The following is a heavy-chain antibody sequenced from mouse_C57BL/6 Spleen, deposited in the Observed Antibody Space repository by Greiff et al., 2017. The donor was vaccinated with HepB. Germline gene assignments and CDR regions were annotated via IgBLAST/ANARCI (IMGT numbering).Heavy chain of an antibody. D-gene: IGHD2-2*01. CDR3: ARDFGYDGGNYYAMDY. Sequence: EVKVVESEGGLVQPGSSMKLSCTASGFTFSDYYMAWVRQVPEKGLEWVANINYDGSSTYYLDSLKSRFIISRDNAKNILYLQMSSLKSEDTATYYCARDFGYDGGNYYAMDYWGQGTSVTVSS. V-gene: IGHV5-16*01. J-gene: IGHJ4*01. CDR2: INYDGSST. CDR1: GFTFSDYY.